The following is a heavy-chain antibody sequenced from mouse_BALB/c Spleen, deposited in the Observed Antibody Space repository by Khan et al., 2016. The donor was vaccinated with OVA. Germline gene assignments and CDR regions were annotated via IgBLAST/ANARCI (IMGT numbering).Heavy chain of an antibody. D-gene: IGHD2-1*01. CDR1: GYTFTDYG. J-gene: IGHJ3*01. Sequence: QIQLVQSGPELKKPGETVKISCKASGYTFTDYGMNWVKQAPGKDLKWMGWINTYTGEPTYADDFKGRFAFSLETSASTAYLQISNLKNEDSATYVCARSNGNYGFAYWGQGTLVTVSA. V-gene: IGHV9-3-1*01. CDR2: INTYTGEP. CDR3: ARSNGNYGFAY.